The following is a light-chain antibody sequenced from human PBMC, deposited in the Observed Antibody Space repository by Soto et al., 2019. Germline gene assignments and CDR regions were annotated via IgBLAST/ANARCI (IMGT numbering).Light chain of an antibody. J-gene: IGKJ5*01. CDR3: QQSYNAPIT. CDR2: DAS. CDR1: QDISNY. V-gene: IGKV1-33*01. Sequence: DIQMTQSRSTLSGSVGDRVTITCQASQDISNYLNWYQQKPVRAPKLLIYDASNLETGVPSRFSGSGSGTDFTLTISSLQPEDFATYYCQQSYNAPITFGQGTRLEIK.